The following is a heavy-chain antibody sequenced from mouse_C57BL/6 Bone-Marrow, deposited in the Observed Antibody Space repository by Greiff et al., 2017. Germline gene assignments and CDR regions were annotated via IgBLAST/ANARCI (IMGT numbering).Heavy chain of an antibody. V-gene: IGHV1-26*01. Sequence: EVKLQQSGPELVKPGASVKISCKASGYTFTDYYMNWVKQSHGKSLEWIGDINPNNGGTSYNQKFTGKATLTVDKSSSTAYVVLRSLTSEDSAVYYCARFATVVVDYWGQGTTLTVSS. CDR3: ARFATVVVDY. CDR1: GYTFTDYY. J-gene: IGHJ2*01. D-gene: IGHD1-1*01. CDR2: INPNNGGT.